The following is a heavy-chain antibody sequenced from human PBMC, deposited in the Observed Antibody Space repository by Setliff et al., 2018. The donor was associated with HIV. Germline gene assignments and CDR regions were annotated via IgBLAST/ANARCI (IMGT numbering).Heavy chain of an antibody. V-gene: IGHV1-18*01. CDR3: ARHDGLRSVHGAFDI. CDR1: GYTLTELS. Sequence: ASVKVSCKVSGYTLTELSMHWVRQAPGEGLEWMGWINIKNGNTNYGQKLQGRVSMTTDTSTSTAYMELRSLRSDDTAVYYCARHDGLRSVHGAFDIWGQGTMVTVSS. D-gene: IGHD4-17*01. CDR2: INIKNGNT. J-gene: IGHJ3*02.